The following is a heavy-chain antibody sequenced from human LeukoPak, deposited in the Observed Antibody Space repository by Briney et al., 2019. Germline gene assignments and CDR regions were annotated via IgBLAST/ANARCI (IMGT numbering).Heavy chain of an antibody. CDR2: IYHNGIT. D-gene: IGHD3-9*01. Sequence: PSETLSLTCAVSDYSIRSDFYWGWIRQAPGKGLEWIGSIYHNGITYYNVSLQSRVTISVDTSKNQFSLKLRSVTATDTAVYFCARVSRIRRFYTWIDAWGQGTLVTVSS. CDR1: DYSIRSDFY. CDR3: ARVSRIRRFYTWIDA. J-gene: IGHJ5*02. V-gene: IGHV4-38-2*01.